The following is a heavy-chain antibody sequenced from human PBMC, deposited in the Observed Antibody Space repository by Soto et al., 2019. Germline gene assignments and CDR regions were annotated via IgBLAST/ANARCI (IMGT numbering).Heavy chain of an antibody. J-gene: IGHJ4*02. Sequence: SETLSLTCTVSGGSISSYYWSWIRQPPGKGLEWNGYIYFSGSTNYNPSLKSRVTISVDTSKNLFSLKLSSVTAEDTAVYYCAKEGGPDDILTGYPNFDYWGQGTLVTVSS. V-gene: IGHV4-59*12. CDR3: AKEGGPDDILTGYPNFDY. D-gene: IGHD3-9*01. CDR1: GGSISSYY. CDR2: IYFSGST.